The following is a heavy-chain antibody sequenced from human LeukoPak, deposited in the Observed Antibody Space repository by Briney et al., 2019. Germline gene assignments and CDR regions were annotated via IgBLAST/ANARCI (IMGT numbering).Heavy chain of an antibody. V-gene: IGHV4-4*07. CDR1: GGSISSYY. J-gene: IGHJ6*02. Sequence: PSETLSLTCTVSGGSISSYYWSWIRQPAGKGLEWIGRIYTSGSTNYNPSLKSRVTMSVDTSKNQFSLKLSPVTAADTAVYYCASYNYDSSGPGMDVWGQGTTVTVSS. CDR2: IYTSGST. D-gene: IGHD3-22*01. CDR3: ASYNYDSSGPGMDV.